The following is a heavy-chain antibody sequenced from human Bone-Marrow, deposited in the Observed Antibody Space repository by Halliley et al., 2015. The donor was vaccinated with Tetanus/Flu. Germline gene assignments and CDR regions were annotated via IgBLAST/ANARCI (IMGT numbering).Heavy chain of an antibody. V-gene: IGHV1-2*04. J-gene: IGHJ4*02. CDR1: GYTFAHYY. CDR3: VRGGYSYGHEVDY. Sequence: QLVQSGAEVKKPGASVKVSCAASGYTFAHYYIHWVRQAPGQGLEWMGWINPNSGGTNYAQKFQDWVTMTKDTSISTAYMELSRLKYDDTAVYYCVRGGYSYGHEVDYWGQGTLVTVSS. CDR2: INPNSGGT. D-gene: IGHD5-18*01.